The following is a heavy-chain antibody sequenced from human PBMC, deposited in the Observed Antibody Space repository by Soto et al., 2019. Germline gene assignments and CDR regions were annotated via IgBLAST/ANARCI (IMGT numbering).Heavy chain of an antibody. CDR3: SRHGRFGSSFYYFDY. D-gene: IGHD3-10*01. CDR2: IYYSGST. V-gene: IGHV4-61*01. CDR1: VPSAGTDSFY. J-gene: IGHJ4*02. Sequence: PAYTLHLTGTAGVPSAGTDSFYCILLRQTPGKGLEWIGYIYYSGSTNYNPSLKSRLTISVDTSKNQFSLKVRSVTAADTAVYYCSRHGRFGSSFYYFDYWGQG.